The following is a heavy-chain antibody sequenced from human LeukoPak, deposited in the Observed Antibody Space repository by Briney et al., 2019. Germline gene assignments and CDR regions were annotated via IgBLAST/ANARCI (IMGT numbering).Heavy chain of an antibody. CDR1: KFTFSNYS. D-gene: IGHD6-19*01. Sequence: GGSLRLSCAASKFTFSNYSMNWVRQAPGKGLEWVSYISSSSSTIYYADSLKGRFTLSRDNAKNSLYLQMNSLRAEDTAVYYCARDGAVAGLDYWGQGTLVTVSS. CDR2: ISSSSSTI. CDR3: ARDGAVAGLDY. V-gene: IGHV3-48*01. J-gene: IGHJ4*02.